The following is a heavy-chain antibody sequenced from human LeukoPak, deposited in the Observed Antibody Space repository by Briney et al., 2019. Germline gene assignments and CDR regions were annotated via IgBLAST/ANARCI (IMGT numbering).Heavy chain of an antibody. V-gene: IGHV1-2*02. Sequence: ASVKVSCKASGYTFTGYFMHWVRQAPGPGLEWMGWVNPNSGDTNYEQKFQGKVTITSDTSNGTAYVELSGLRSDDAAVCYCARDTAEPLVGIDYWGQGNLVTVST. D-gene: IGHD2-15*01. CDR2: VNPNSGDT. CDR1: GYTFTGYF. J-gene: IGHJ4*02. CDR3: ARDTAEPLVGIDY.